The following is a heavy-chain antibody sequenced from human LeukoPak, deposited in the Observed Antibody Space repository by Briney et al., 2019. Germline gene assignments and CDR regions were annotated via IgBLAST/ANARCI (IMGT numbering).Heavy chain of an antibody. Sequence: GGSLRLSCAASGFTFSIYWMSWVRQAPGKGLEWVANIKQDGSEKYYVDSVKGRFTISRDNAKNSLYLQMNSLRAEDTAVYYCARDKAGAHDYWGQGTLVTVSS. CDR2: IKQDGSEK. CDR1: GFTFSIYW. V-gene: IGHV3-7*01. CDR3: ARDKAGAHDY. J-gene: IGHJ4*02.